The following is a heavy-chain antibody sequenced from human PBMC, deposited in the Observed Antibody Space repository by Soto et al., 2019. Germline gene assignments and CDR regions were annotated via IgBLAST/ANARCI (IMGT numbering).Heavy chain of an antibody. J-gene: IGHJ4*02. D-gene: IGHD6-13*01. CDR2: IYYSGSA. V-gene: IGHV4-59*08. Sequence: SETLSLTCSVSDGSIRSYYLSWIRQPPGKGQECIGYIYYSGSANYNPSLKSRVTISVDTSKNQFSLKLISVTAADMAVYYCAGGIAAAGPNFDYWGQGTLVTVSS. CDR1: DGSIRSYY. CDR3: AGGIAAAGPNFDY.